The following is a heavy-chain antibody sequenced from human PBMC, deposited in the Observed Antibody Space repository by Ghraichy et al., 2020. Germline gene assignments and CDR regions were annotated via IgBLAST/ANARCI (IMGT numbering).Heavy chain of an antibody. V-gene: IGHV3-43*01. Sequence: GGSLRLSCAASGFTFDDYTMHWVRQAPGKGLEWVSLISWDGGSTYYADSVKGRFTISRDNSKNSLYLQMNSLRTEDTALYYCAKDPSGIAVAGTLAAYFDYWGQGTLVTVSS. J-gene: IGHJ4*02. CDR1: GFTFDDYT. CDR3: AKDPSGIAVAGTLAAYFDY. D-gene: IGHD6-19*01. CDR2: ISWDGGST.